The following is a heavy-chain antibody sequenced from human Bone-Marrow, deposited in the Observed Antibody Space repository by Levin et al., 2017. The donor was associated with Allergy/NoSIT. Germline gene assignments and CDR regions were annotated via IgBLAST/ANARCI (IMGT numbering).Heavy chain of an antibody. CDR2: IKQDGSEK. V-gene: IGHV3-7*04. Sequence: GESLKISCAASGFTFSSYWISWVRQAPGKGLEWVANIKQDGSEKYYVDSVTGRFIISRDNAKNSLYLQMNSLRAEDTALYYCARDTRRYCGSTSGSAFDYWGQGTLVTVSS. CDR3: ARDTRRYCGSTSGSAFDY. CDR1: GFTFSSYW. D-gene: IGHD2-2*01. J-gene: IGHJ4*02.